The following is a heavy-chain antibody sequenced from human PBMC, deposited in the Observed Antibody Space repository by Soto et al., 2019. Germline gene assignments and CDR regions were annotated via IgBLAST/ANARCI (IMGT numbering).Heavy chain of an antibody. D-gene: IGHD3-3*01. CDR1: GFTFSDYY. CDR3: ARDPREYYDFWSGSYGMDV. Sequence: QVQLVESGGGLVKPGGSLRLSCAASGFTFSDYYMSWIRQAPGKGLEWVSYISSSGSTIYYADSVKGRFTISRDNATNSLYLQMNSLRAEDTAVYYCARDPREYYDFWSGSYGMDVWGQGTTVTVSS. CDR2: ISSSGSTI. J-gene: IGHJ6*02. V-gene: IGHV3-11*01.